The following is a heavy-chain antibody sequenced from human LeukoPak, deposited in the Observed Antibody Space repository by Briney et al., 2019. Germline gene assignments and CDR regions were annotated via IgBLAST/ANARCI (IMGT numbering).Heavy chain of an antibody. CDR1: GGSISSYY. Sequence: SETLSLTCTVSGGSISSYYWSWIRQPPGKGLEWIGYIYYSGSTNYNPSLKSRVTISVDTSKNQFSLKLSSVTAADTAVYYCARLGEYCSGGSCGYFDYWGQGTLVTVSS. CDR2: IYYSGST. CDR3: ARLGEYCSGGSCGYFDY. V-gene: IGHV4-59*12. D-gene: IGHD2-15*01. J-gene: IGHJ4*02.